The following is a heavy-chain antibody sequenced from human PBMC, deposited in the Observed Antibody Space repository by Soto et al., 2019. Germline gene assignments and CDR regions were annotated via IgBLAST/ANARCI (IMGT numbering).Heavy chain of an antibody. CDR2: IIPIFGTA. V-gene: IGHV1-69*06. CDR3: ARDRGYSSSWAGGYGMDV. D-gene: IGHD6-13*01. Sequence: QVQLVQSGAEVKKPGSSVKVSCKASGGTFSSYAISWVRQAPGQGLEWMGGIIPIFGTANYAQKFQGRVTITADKSTSTAYMELSSLRSEDTAVYYCARDRGYSSSWAGGYGMDVWGQGTTVTVSS. J-gene: IGHJ6*02. CDR1: GGTFSSYA.